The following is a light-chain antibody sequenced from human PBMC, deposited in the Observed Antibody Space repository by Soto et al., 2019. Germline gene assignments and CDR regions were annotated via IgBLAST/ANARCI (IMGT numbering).Light chain of an antibody. CDR2: KVS. V-gene: IGLV2-14*01. CDR1: SSDVGGYNY. Sequence: SVLTQPASVSGSPGQSITIPCTGTSSDVGGYNYVSWYQQHPGRAPKLVIYKVSDRPSGVSSRFSASKSGNTASLTISGLQAEDEADYYCSSYSTATSPQWVFGGGTKVTVL. CDR3: SSYSTATSPQWV. J-gene: IGLJ3*02.